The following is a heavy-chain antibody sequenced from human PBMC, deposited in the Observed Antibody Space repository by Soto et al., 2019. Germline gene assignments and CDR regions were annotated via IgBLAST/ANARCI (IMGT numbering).Heavy chain of an antibody. CDR3: ADRRTEYSSTTYGMDV. D-gene: IGHD6-6*01. J-gene: IGHJ6*02. V-gene: IGHV3-23*01. CDR1: GFTFSSYA. CDR2: ISGSGGST. Sequence: GGSLRLSCAASGFTFSSYAMSWVRQAPGKGLEWGSAISGSGGSTYYADSVKGRFTISRDNSKNTLYLQMNSLRAEDTAVYYCADRRTEYSSTTYGMDVWGQGTTVTVYS.